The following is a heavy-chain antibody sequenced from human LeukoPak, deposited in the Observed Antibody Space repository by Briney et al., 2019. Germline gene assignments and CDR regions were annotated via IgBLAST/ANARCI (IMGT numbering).Heavy chain of an antibody. D-gene: IGHD3-16*01. V-gene: IGHV3-7*01. CDR1: GIMFSGYW. CDR2: IKQQGTEK. CDR3: ANDGGPFDH. J-gene: IGHJ4*02. Sequence: PGGSLRLSCTASGIMFSGYWMSWVRQAPGKGLEWVANIKQQGTEKYYVDSVKGRFTISRDGAKKSVYLQMNSLRAEDTAVYYCANDGGPFDHWGQGILVTVAS.